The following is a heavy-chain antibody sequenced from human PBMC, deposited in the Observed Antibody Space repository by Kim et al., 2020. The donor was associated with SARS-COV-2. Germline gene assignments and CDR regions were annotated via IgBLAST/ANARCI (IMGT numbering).Heavy chain of an antibody. CDR3: ARGTYYYDSSGYYYRSPFFDH. D-gene: IGHD3-22*01. V-gene: IGHV3-30-3*01. J-gene: IGHJ4*02. CDR2: ISYDGSNE. CDR1: GFTFSSYA. Sequence: GGSLRLSCAASGFTFSSYAMHWVRQAPGKGLEWVAVISYDGSNEYYADSVKGRFTIARDNSKNTLYLQMNSLRAEDTAVYHCARGTYYYDSSGYYYRSPFFDHWGQGTLVTVSS.